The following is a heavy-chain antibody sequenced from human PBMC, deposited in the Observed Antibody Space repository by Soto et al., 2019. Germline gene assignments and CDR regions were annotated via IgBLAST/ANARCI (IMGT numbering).Heavy chain of an antibody. CDR2: IKSKSAGETT. CDR3: STGSPFSGSVLDY. D-gene: IGHD1-26*01. CDR1: GFSFRTTW. Sequence: EVQLVESGGGLVKPGGSLRLSCAASGFSFRTTWMAWVRQAPGKGLEWVGRIKSKSAGETTDYADPVKGRFTISRDDSKDTLYLHRDSLETGDTAVYYCSTGSPFSGSVLDYWGQGTLVTVSS. V-gene: IGHV3-15*05. J-gene: IGHJ4*02.